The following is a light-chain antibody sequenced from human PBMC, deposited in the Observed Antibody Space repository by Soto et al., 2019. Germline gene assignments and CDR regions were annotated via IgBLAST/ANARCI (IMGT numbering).Light chain of an antibody. J-gene: IGKJ1*01. Sequence: DIQMTQSPSSLTASVGDRVTITCRASQDIEYYLAWYQQKPGKVPKVLIYAASTLQSGVPSRFSGSGSGTDFTLTISSLQPDDVATYYCQKYNSVLPTFGQGTKV. CDR2: AAS. CDR1: QDIEYY. CDR3: QKYNSVLPT. V-gene: IGKV1-27*01.